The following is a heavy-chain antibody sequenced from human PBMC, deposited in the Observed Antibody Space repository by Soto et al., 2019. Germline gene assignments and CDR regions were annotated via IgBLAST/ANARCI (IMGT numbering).Heavy chain of an antibody. CDR2: IIPISGTA. V-gene: IGHV1-69*01. CDR3: AGKPGGDYYSYGMDV. Sequence: QVQLVPSGAEVKKPGSSVKVSCKASGGTSSSYAISWVLQAPGQGLAWRGGIIPISGTANYAQKFHGRVTITADESTSTAYMELSSLRSEDTGVYYCAGKPGGDYYSYGMDVWGEGTTVTVSP. CDR1: GGTSSSYA. D-gene: IGHD1-26*01. J-gene: IGHJ6*04.